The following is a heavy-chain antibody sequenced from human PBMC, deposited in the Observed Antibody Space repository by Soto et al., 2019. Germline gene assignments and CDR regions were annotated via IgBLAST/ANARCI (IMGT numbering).Heavy chain of an antibody. CDR1: GFTLSGYA. V-gene: IGHV3-23*01. CDR3: AKGPLEQLVRKEYNWFDP. D-gene: IGHD6-13*01. CDR2: ISGSGGST. Sequence: GGSLILSCAAFGFTLSGYAISWVRQAPGKGLEWVSAISGSGGSTYYADSVKGRFTISRDNSKNTLYLQMTSLRAEDTAVYYCAKGPLEQLVRKEYNWFDPWVQGTLVTVSS. J-gene: IGHJ5*02.